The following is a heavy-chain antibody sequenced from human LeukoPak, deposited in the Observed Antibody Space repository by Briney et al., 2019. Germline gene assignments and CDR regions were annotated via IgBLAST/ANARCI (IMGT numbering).Heavy chain of an antibody. J-gene: IGHJ4*02. CDR1: GYTFTSYW. CDR2: INPRDSDT. D-gene: IGHD3-22*01. Sequence: PGESLKISCKGSGYTFTSYWIGWVRQMPGKGLEWMGAINPRDSDTRYNPSFQGQVTMSADKSVSTAYLQWSSLKASDTAVYYCARLRNYDSTGYFDLWGQGILLTVSS. CDR3: ARLRNYDSTGYFDL. V-gene: IGHV5-51*01.